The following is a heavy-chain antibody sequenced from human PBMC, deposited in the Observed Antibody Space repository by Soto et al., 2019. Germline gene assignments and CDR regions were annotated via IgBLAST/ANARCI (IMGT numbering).Heavy chain of an antibody. CDR2: ISGSGGST. D-gene: IGHD6-6*01. CDR1: GFTFSSYA. Sequence: PGGSLRLSCAASGFTFSSYAMSWVRQAPGKGLEWVSAISGSGGSTYYADSVKGRFTISRDNSKNTLYLQMNSLRAEDTAVYYCALYHSSSPGGWFDPWGQATPVTAS. J-gene: IGHJ5*02. CDR3: ALYHSSSPGGWFDP. V-gene: IGHV3-23*01.